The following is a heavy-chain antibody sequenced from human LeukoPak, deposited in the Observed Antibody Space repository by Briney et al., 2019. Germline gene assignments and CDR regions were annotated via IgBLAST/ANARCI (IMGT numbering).Heavy chain of an antibody. V-gene: IGHV1-18*01. CDR1: GYTFTSYG. D-gene: IGHD5-24*01. CDR2: ISAYNGNT. Sequence: ASVKVSCKASGYTFTSYGISWERQAPGPGLEWMGWISAYNGNTNYAQKLQGRVTMTTDTSTSTAYMELRSLRSDDTAVYYCARDREMATIVSGSDFDYWGQGTLVTVSS. CDR3: ARDREMATIVSGSDFDY. J-gene: IGHJ4*02.